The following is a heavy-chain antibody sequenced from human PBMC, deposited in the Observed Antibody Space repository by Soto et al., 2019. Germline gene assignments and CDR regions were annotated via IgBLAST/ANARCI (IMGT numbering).Heavy chain of an antibody. Sequence: GGSLRLSCAASGFTFSSYAMHWVRQAPGKGLEYVSAISSNGGSTYYANSVKGRFTISRDNSKNTLYLQMGSLRAEDMAVYYCARDFGSSSKISAYFDYWGQGTLVTVSS. CDR2: ISSNGGST. CDR1: GFTFSSYA. J-gene: IGHJ4*02. CDR3: ARDFGSSSKISAYFDY. V-gene: IGHV3-64*01. D-gene: IGHD6-6*01.